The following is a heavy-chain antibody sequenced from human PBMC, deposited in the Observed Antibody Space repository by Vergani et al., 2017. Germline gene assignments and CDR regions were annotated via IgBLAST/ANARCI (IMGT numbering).Heavy chain of an antibody. V-gene: IGHV3-21*01. CDR3: ALISFFSRDNWFDP. J-gene: IGHJ5*02. CDR1: GFTFSSYS. Sequence: EVQLVESGGGLVKPGGSLRLSCAASGFTFSSYSMNWVRQAPGKGLEWVSSISSSSSYIYYADSVKGRFTISRDNAKNSLYLQMNSLRAEDTAVYYCALISFFSRDNWFDPWGQGTLVTVSS. CDR2: ISSSSSYI.